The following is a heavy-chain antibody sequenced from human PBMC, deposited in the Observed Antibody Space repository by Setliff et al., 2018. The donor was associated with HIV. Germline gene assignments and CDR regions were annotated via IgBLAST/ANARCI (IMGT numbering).Heavy chain of an antibody. J-gene: IGHJ5*02. D-gene: IGHD4-4*01. CDR2: IYYTGST. CDR1: GGSISTSRHY. Sequence: SETLSLTCTVSGGSISTSRHYWGWIRQPPGKGLEWIGSIYYTGSTYYNPSLKSRVTISVDTSKNQFSLKLSSVTDADTAMYYCARGRMATVLIRNWIDPWGQGSLVTVSS. CDR3: ARGRMATVLIRNWIDP. V-gene: IGHV4-39*07.